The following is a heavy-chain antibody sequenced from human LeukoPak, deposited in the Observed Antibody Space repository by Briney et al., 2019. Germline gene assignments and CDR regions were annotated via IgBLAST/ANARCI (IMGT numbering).Heavy chain of an antibody. CDR2: IYHSGST. CDR1: GGSFSGYY. V-gene: IGHV4-34*01. CDR3: ATTESGSYHPFDY. J-gene: IGHJ4*02. D-gene: IGHD1-26*01. Sequence: PSETLSLTCAVYGGSFSGYYWSWIRQPPGKGLEWIGTIYHSGSTYYNPSLKSRVTISVDTSKNQFSLRLSSVTAADTAVYYCATTESGSYHPFDYWGQGTLVTVSS.